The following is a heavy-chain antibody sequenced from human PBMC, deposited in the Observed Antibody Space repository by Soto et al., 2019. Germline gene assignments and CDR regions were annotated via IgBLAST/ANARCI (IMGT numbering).Heavy chain of an antibody. V-gene: IGHV3-74*01. Sequence: GGSLRLSCAASGFTFSSYWMHWVRQAPGKGLVWVSRINSDGSSTSYADSVKGRFTISRDNAKNTLYLQMNSLRAEDTAVYYCARGYSGYDRLDFDYWGQGTLVTVSS. CDR2: INSDGSST. D-gene: IGHD5-12*01. CDR1: GFTFSSYW. CDR3: ARGYSGYDRLDFDY. J-gene: IGHJ4*02.